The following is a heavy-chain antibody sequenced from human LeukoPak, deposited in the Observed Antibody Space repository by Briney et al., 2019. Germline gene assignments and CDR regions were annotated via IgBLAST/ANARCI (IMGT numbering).Heavy chain of an antibody. J-gene: IGHJ4*02. CDR3: AKDMRSYYYDSSGYYDY. D-gene: IGHD3-22*01. V-gene: IGHV3-23*01. Sequence: GGSLRLSCAASGFTFSSYAMSWVRQAPGKGLEWVSAISGSGGSTYYADSVKGRFTISRDNSKNTLYLQMNSLRAEDTAAYYCAKDMRSYYYDSSGYYDYWGQGTLVTVSS. CDR1: GFTFSSYA. CDR2: ISGSGGST.